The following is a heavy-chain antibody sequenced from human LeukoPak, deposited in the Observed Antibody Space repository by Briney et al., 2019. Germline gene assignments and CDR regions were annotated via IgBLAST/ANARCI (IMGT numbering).Heavy chain of an antibody. D-gene: IGHD3-22*01. Sequence: SETLSLTCTVSGVSISTYYWSWIRQPPGKGLEWIGYIYSSGSTTYNPPLKSRVTISVDTSKNEFSLRLTSVTAADTAVYYCARGYHSDTSGYYPWYFDLWGRGTLVTVSS. J-gene: IGHJ2*01. CDR1: GVSISTYY. CDR2: IYSSGST. V-gene: IGHV4-59*01. CDR3: ARGYHSDTSGYYPWYFDL.